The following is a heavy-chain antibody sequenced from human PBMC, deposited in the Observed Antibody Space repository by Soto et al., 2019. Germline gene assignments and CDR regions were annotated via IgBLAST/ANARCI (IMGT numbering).Heavy chain of an antibody. CDR2: IYYTGNT. D-gene: IGHD3-22*01. CDR1: GASISGGDYY. V-gene: IGHV4-30-4*01. Sequence: QVQLQESGPGLVKPSQTLSLTCTVSGASISGGDYYWTWIRQPPGKGLEWIGSIYYTGNTYSNPSRESRLSISVDPSNNLFAMRLTSVTAPDTAIYYCARATYDSSTYYLDYWGQGTVVTVSS. J-gene: IGHJ4*02. CDR3: ARATYDSSTYYLDY.